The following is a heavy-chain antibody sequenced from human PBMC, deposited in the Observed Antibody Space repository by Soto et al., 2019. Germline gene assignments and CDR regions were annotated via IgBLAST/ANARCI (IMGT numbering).Heavy chain of an antibody. CDR1: GGSFSGYY. CDR3: ARTPLSDCSSTSCNNWFDP. V-gene: IGHV4-34*01. Sequence: SETLSLTCAVYGGSFSGYYWSWIRQPPGKGLEWIGEINHSGSTNYNPSLKSRVTISVDTSKNQFSLKLSSVTAADTAVYYCARTPLSDCSSTSCNNWFDPWGQGTLVTAPQ. D-gene: IGHD2-2*01. J-gene: IGHJ5*02. CDR2: INHSGST.